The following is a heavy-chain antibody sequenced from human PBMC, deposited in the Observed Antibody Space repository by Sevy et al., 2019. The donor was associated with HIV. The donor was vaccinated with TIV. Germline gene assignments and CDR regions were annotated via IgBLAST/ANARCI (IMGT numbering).Heavy chain of an antibody. J-gene: IGHJ2*01. V-gene: IGHV3-23*01. CDR3: ARVPGVLKYFDL. CDR1: GFTLSTYG. CDR2: ISVNGGNT. Sequence: GGSLRLSCTASGFTLSTYGMNWVRQAPGKGLEWVSGISVNGGNTHYADSVKGRFTVSRDNAKNSLYLQMNSLRDEDTAVYYCARVPGVLKYFDLWGRGTLVTVSS. D-gene: IGHD3-10*01.